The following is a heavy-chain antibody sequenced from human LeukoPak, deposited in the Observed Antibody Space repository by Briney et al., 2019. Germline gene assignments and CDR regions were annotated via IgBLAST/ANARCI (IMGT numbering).Heavy chain of an antibody. Sequence: GESLKISCKGFGYRCTSYWIGWVRQMPGRGLEWMGIIYPGDSDTRYSPSFQGQVSFSVDKSISTAYLQWSSLKASDTAMYYCAGRSNPDYGDYVFDYWGQGTLVTVSS. D-gene: IGHD4-17*01. CDR2: IYPGDSDT. CDR1: GYRCTSYW. CDR3: AGRSNPDYGDYVFDY. J-gene: IGHJ4*02. V-gene: IGHV5-51*01.